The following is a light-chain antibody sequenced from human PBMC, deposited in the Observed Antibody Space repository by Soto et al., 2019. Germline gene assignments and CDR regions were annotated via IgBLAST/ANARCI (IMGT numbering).Light chain of an antibody. CDR2: EVS. CDR1: SSDVGGYNY. CDR3: TSYTSSSTLDV. Sequence: QSALTQPASVSGSPGQSITISCTGTSSDVGGYNYVSWYQQHPGKAPKLIIYEVSNRPTGVSNRFSGSKSGHPASLTISGLQSEDEADYFCTSYTSSSTLDVFGTGTKVTVL. V-gene: IGLV2-14*01. J-gene: IGLJ1*01.